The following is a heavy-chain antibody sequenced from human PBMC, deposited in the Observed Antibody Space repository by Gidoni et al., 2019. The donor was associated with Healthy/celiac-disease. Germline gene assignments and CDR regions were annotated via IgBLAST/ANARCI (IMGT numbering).Heavy chain of an antibody. CDR3: AKPPRVVAAAGTGY. V-gene: IGHV3-23*01. CDR1: GFPFRSYA. J-gene: IGHJ4*02. Sequence: EVQLLESGGGLVQPGGSLRLSCAASGFPFRSYAMSWVRQDPGKGLGWVSAISGRGGSTYYADSVKGRFTISRDNSKNTLYLQMNSLRAEDTAVYYCAKPPRVVAAAGTGYWGQGTLVTVSS. D-gene: IGHD6-13*01. CDR2: ISGRGGST.